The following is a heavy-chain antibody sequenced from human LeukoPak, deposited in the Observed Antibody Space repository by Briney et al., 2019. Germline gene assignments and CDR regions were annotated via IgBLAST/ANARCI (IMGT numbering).Heavy chain of an antibody. D-gene: IGHD1-26*01. V-gene: IGHV3-23*01. J-gene: IGHJ4*02. CDR2: IGGSGEDT. CDR3: AKDVGKWESLHFFDY. CDR1: GFTFDNYA. Sequence: GGSLRLSCAASGFTFDNYAMSWVRQTPGKGLEWVSAIGGSGEDTSYADSVKGRFTVSRDNSRNTLYLQMNSLRGDDTAVYYCAKDVGKWESLHFFDYWGQGTLVTVSS.